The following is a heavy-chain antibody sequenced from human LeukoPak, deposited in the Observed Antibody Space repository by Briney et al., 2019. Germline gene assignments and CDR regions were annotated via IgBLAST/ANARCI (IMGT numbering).Heavy chain of an antibody. CDR2: IYYSGST. CDR3: ARTNGDYGDYYYYGMDV. V-gene: IGHV4-39*07. Sequence: SETLSLTCTVSGGSISSSSYYWGWIRQPPGKGLEWIGSIYYSGSTYYNPSLKSRVTISVDTSKNQFSLKLSSVTAADTAVYYCARTNGDYGDYYYYGMDVWGQGTTVTVSS. D-gene: IGHD4-17*01. CDR1: GGSISSSSYY. J-gene: IGHJ6*02.